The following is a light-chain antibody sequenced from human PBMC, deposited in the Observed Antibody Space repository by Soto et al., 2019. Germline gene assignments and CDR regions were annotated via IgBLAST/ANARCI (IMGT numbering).Light chain of an antibody. J-gene: IGLJ2*01. Sequence: QSVLAQPPSASGTPGQMVTISCSGSSSNIGNNTVNWYQQLPGMAPKLLIYNNSQRPSGVPDRFSGSKSGTSASLAISGLQSEDEADYYCAAWDDSLRGLEFGGGTKLTVL. CDR1: SSNIGNNT. CDR3: AAWDDSLRGLE. V-gene: IGLV1-44*01. CDR2: NNS.